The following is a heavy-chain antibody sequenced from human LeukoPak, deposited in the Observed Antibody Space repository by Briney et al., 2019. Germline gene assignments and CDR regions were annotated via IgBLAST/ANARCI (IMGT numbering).Heavy chain of an antibody. CDR2: ISSSGTTI. CDR1: GFTSSNYE. V-gene: IGHV3-48*03. CDR3: ATGQLGAPFDY. Sequence: PGGSLRLSCVASGFTSSNYEMNWVRQAPGKGLEWVSYISSSGTTIYYADPVKGRFTISRDNAKNSLYLQMNSLRAEDTADYYCATGQLGAPFDYWGQGTLVTVSS. J-gene: IGHJ4*02. D-gene: IGHD1-14*01.